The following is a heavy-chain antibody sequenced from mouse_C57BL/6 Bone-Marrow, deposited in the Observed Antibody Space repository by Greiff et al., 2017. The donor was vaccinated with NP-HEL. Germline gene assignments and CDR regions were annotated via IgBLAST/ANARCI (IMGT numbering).Heavy chain of an antibody. V-gene: IGHV2-6-1*01. Sequence: VQLQESGPGLVAPSQSLSITCTVSGFSLTSYGVHWVRQPPGKGLEWLVVIWSDGSTTYNSALKSRLSISKDNSKSQVFLKMNSLQTDDTAMYYSARHGGSSTDWYFDVWGTGTTVTVSS. CDR1: GFSLTSYG. D-gene: IGHD1-1*01. CDR2: IWSDGST. CDR3: ARHGGSSTDWYFDV. J-gene: IGHJ1*03.